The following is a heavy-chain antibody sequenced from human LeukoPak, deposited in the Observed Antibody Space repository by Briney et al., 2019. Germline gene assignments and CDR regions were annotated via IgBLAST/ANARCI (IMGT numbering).Heavy chain of an antibody. V-gene: IGHV3-30*18. J-gene: IGHJ3*02. CDR3: AKDVDTAMVNDAFDI. CDR1: GFTFSSYG. Sequence: GGSLRLSCAATGFTFSSYGMHWVRQAPGKGLEWAAVISYDGSNKYYADSVKGRFTISRDNSKNTLYLQMNSLRAEDTAVYYCAKDVDTAMVNDAFDIWGQGTMVTVSS. CDR2: ISYDGSNK. D-gene: IGHD5-18*01.